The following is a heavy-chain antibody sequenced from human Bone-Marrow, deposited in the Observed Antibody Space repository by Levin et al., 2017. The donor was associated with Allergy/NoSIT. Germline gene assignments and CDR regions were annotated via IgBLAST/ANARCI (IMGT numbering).Heavy chain of an antibody. Sequence: GESLKISCAGSGFTFSTYWMTWVRQAPGRGLEWVASIKQDGSEKNYVDSVKGRFTISRDNTKSSLHLQMNSLRGEDTAVYYCARAGDRVVIIDYYGVDVWGQGTTVTVSS. J-gene: IGHJ6*02. CDR3: ARAGDRVVIIDYYGVDV. CDR1: GFTFSTYW. CDR2: IKQDGSEK. D-gene: IGHD3-3*01. V-gene: IGHV3-7*01.